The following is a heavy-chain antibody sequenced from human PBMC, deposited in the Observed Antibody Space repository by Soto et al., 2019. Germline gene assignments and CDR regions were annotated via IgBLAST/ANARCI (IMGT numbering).Heavy chain of an antibody. J-gene: IGHJ6*02. CDR1: GDTFKNCV. CDR3: AAELGFGKLSVV. Sequence: QVQVVQSGVEVRRPGSSVKVSCKASGDTFKNCVISWVRQAPGQGLEWMGGIIPLFGTTDFAQRFQGRLKITPDESTTTGYMELSRLRSEDTATYYCAAELGFGKLSVVWGQGTTVIVSS. CDR2: IIPLFGTT. D-gene: IGHD3-10*01. V-gene: IGHV1-69*01.